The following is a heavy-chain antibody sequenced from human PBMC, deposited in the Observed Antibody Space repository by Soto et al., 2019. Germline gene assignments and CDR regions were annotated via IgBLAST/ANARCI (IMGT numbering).Heavy chain of an antibody. Sequence: SLRLSCSASGFTFSSYAMHWVRQAPGKGLEYVSAISSDGGSTYYADSVKGRFTISRDNSKNTLYLQMSSLRAEDTAVYYCVKGSWLDIAAAGSLFDYWGQGTLVTVSS. CDR3: VKGSWLDIAAAGSLFDY. V-gene: IGHV3-64D*08. CDR1: GFTFSSYA. J-gene: IGHJ4*02. CDR2: ISSDGGST. D-gene: IGHD6-13*01.